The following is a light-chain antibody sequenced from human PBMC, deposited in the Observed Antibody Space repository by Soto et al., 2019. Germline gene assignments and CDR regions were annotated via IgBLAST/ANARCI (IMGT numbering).Light chain of an antibody. Sequence: DIQMTQSPSSLSASVGDRVTSTCQASQDITNYLNWYQQKPGNAPKLLIFDASNVETGVPSRFTGSGSGTDFTFTISSLQPEDIATYFCQQYEDLPLTFGGGTKVEIK. CDR3: QQYEDLPLT. V-gene: IGKV1-33*01. J-gene: IGKJ4*01. CDR1: QDITNY. CDR2: DAS.